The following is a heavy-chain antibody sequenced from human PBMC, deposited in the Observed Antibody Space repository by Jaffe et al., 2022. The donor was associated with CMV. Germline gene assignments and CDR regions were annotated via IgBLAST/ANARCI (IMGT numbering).Heavy chain of an antibody. CDR2: IYYSGST. CDR1: GGSISSYY. V-gene: IGHV4-59*01. J-gene: IGHJ2*01. CDR3: ARDSQRARKPRGWYFDL. Sequence: QVQLQESGPGLVKPSETLSLTCTVSGGSISSYYWSWIRQPPGKGLEWIGYIYYSGSTNYNPSLKSRVTISVDTSKNQFSLKLSSVTAADTAVYYCARDSQRARKPRGWYFDLWGRGTLVTVSS.